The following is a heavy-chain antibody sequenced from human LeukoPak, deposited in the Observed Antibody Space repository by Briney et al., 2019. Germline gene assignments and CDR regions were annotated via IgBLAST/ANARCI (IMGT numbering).Heavy chain of an antibody. Sequence: SETLSLTCTVSGGSISSYYWSWIRQPPGKGLEWIGYIYYSGSTNYNPSLKSRVTISVDTSKNQFSLKLSSVTAADTAVYYCARIPRLGGYYFDYWGQGTLVTVSS. CDR1: GGSISSYY. D-gene: IGHD3-16*01. J-gene: IGHJ4*02. CDR3: ARIPRLGGYYFDY. CDR2: IYYSGST. V-gene: IGHV4-59*01.